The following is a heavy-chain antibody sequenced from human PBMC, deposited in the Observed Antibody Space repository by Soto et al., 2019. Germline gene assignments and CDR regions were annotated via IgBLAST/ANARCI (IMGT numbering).Heavy chain of an antibody. CDR2: IIPIFRTA. V-gene: IGHV1-69*13. Sequence: SVKVSCKASGGTFTNYAINWVRQAPGQGLEWMGGIIPIFRTANYAQKFQGRVTITADESTYTAYMELTSLRSADTAVYYCAHDIINPRMAAPGYCFDSCGQGTLVTVSS. CDR3: AHDIINPRMAAPGYCFDS. CDR1: GGTFTNYA. D-gene: IGHD6-13*01. J-gene: IGHJ4*02.